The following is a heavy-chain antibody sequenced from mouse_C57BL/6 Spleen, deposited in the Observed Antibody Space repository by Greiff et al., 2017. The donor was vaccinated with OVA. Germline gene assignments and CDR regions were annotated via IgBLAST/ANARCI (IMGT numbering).Heavy chain of an antibody. D-gene: IGHD1-1*01. CDR1: GYAFSSSW. CDR2: IYPGDGDT. V-gene: IGHV1-82*01. CDR3: ARRYYGTGYFDV. Sequence: VQGVESGPELVKPGASVKISCKASGYAFSSSWMNWVKQRPGKGLEWIGRIYPGDGDTNYNGKFKGKATLTADKSSSTAYMQLSSLTSEDSAVYCCARRYYGTGYFDVWGTGTTVTVSS. J-gene: IGHJ1*03.